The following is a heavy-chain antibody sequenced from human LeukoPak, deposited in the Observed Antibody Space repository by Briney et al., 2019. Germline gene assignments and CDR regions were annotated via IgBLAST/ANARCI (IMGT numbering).Heavy chain of an antibody. CDR3: AKVGGGPILKYCSGGSCYLDY. CDR2: ISGSGGST. V-gene: IGHV3-23*01. J-gene: IGHJ4*02. CDR1: GFTFSSYA. D-gene: IGHD2-15*01. Sequence: GGSLRLSCAASGFTFSSYAMSWVRQAPGKGLEWVSAISGSGGSTYYADSVKGRFTISRDNSKNTLYLQMNSLRAEDTAVYYCAKVGGGPILKYCSGGSCYLDYWGQGTLVTVSS.